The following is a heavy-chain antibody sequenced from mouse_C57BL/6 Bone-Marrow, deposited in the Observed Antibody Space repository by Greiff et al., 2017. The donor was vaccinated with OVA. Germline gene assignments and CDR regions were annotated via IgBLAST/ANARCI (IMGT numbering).Heavy chain of an antibody. V-gene: IGHV2-5*01. Sequence: VQLQQSGPGLVQPSQSLSITCTVSGFSLTSYGVHWVRQSPGKGLEWLGVIWRGGSTDYNAAFMSRLSITKDNSKSKVFFKMNSLQAEDTAIYYCAKNLPYFYAMDYWGQGTSVTVSS. J-gene: IGHJ4*01. D-gene: IGHD2-10*01. CDR1: GFSLTSYG. CDR3: AKNLPYFYAMDY. CDR2: IWRGGST.